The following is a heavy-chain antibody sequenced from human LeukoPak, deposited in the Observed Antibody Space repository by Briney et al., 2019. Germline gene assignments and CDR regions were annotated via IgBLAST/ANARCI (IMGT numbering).Heavy chain of an antibody. CDR2: ISYDGSNK. CDR1: GFTFSSYA. D-gene: IGHD2-8*01. V-gene: IGHV3-30*04. J-gene: IGHJ4*02. Sequence: PGRSLRLSCAASGFTFSSYAMHWVRQAPGKGLEWVAVISYDGSNKYYADSVKGRFTISRDNSKNTLYLQMNSLRAEDTALYYCARSVYSYSFDYWGQGTLVTVSS. CDR3: ARSVYSYSFDY.